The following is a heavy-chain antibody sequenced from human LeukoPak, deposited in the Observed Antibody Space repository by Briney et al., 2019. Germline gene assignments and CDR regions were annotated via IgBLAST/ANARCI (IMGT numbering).Heavy chain of an antibody. CDR3: ARGTLYSGWSYYFDY. CDR2: IYYSGST. J-gene: IGHJ4*02. CDR1: GGSISSSSYY. Sequence: SETLSLTCTVSGGSISSSSYYWGWIRQPPGKGPEWIGSIYYSGSTYYNPSLKSRVTTSVDKSKNQFSLKLSSVTAADTAVYYCARGTLYSGWSYYFDYWGQGSQVTVSS. D-gene: IGHD6-19*01. V-gene: IGHV4-39*07.